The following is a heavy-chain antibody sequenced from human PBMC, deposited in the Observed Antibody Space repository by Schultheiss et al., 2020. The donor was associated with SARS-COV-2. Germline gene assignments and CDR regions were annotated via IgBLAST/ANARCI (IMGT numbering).Heavy chain of an antibody. J-gene: IGHJ5*02. CDR1: GGSISSYY. CDR3: ARDVRDFWSNWFDP. Sequence: SETLSLTCTVSGGSISSYYWSWIRQHPGKGLEWIGYIYYSGSTNYNPSLKSRVTISVDTSKNQFSLKLSSVTAADTAVYYCARDVRDFWSNWFDPWGQGTLVTVSS. CDR2: IYYSGST. V-gene: IGHV4-59*01. D-gene: IGHD3-3*01.